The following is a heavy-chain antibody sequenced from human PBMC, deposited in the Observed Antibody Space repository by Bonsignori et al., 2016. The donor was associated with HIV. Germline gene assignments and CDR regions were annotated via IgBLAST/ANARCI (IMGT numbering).Heavy chain of an antibody. CDR2: INSDGSTT. J-gene: IGHJ4*02. D-gene: IGHD1-26*01. Sequence: VRQAPGKGLVWVSRINSDGSTTTYADSVKGRFTISRDNAKNTLYLQMNSLRVEDTAVYYCARAISGSYEDWGQGTLVTVSS. V-gene: IGHV3-74*01. CDR3: ARAISGSYED.